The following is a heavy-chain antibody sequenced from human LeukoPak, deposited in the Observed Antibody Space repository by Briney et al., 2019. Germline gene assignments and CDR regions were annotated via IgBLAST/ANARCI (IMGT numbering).Heavy chain of an antibody. D-gene: IGHD6-6*01. CDR1: GGSISTYY. CDR2: IYYSGST. J-gene: IGHJ1*01. V-gene: IGHV4-59*01. CDR3: ARGGAARLHFQN. Sequence: PSETLSLTCTVSGGSISTYYWNWIRQPPGKGLEWIGYIYYSGSTNYNPSLQSRVTTSVDTSKNQFSLNLNSVTAADTAVYYCARGGAARLHFQNWGQGTLVTVSS.